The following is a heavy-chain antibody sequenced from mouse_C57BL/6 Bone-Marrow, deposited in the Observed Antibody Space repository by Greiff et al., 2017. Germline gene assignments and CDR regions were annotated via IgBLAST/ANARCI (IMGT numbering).Heavy chain of an antibody. J-gene: IGHJ1*03. Sequence: EVQGVESGGGLVKPGGSLKLSCAASGFTFSSYAMSWVRQTPEKRLEWVATISDGGSYTYYPDNVTGRFTISRDNAKNNLYLQMSHLKSEDTAMYYCAREGRRGYFDVWGTGTTVTVSS. CDR1: GFTFSSYA. CDR2: ISDGGSYT. CDR3: AREGRRGYFDV. V-gene: IGHV5-4*01.